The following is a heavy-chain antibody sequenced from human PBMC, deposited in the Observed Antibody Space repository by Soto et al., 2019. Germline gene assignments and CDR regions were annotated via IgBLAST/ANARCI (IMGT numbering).Heavy chain of an antibody. J-gene: IGHJ4*02. D-gene: IGHD3-22*01. CDR1: GFTFSGSA. CDR3: TERGKYDNRVFDY. V-gene: IGHV3-73*01. CDR2: IRSKADNYAT. Sequence: EVQLVESGGGLVQPGGSLKLSCAASGFTFSGSAMHWVRQASGKGLEWVGRIRSKADNYATSYAASVKGRFTISRDDSKNTAYRQMDSLKTEDTAVYYCTERGKYDNRVFDYWSQGTLVTVSS.